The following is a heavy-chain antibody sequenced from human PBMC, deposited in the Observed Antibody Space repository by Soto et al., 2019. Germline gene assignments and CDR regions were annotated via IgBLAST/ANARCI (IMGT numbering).Heavy chain of an antibody. CDR1: DGSISRYY. Sequence: SDTRTVSDGSISRYYWRRIRQHPGKGLEWIGYIYYSGSTNYNPSLKSRVTISVDTSKNQFSLKLSSVTAADTAVYYCARGYGIVGATHTFDYWGKGTLVT. V-gene: IGHV4-59*01. CDR3: ARGYGIVGATHTFDY. CDR2: IYYSGST. J-gene: IGHJ4*02. D-gene: IGHD1-26*01.